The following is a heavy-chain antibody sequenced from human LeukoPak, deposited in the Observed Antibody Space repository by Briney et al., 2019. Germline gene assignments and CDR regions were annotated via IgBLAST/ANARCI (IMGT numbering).Heavy chain of an antibody. D-gene: IGHD5-18*01. CDR1: GFTFSSYG. Sequence: GGSLRLSCAASGFTFSSYGMHWVRQAPGKGLEWVAVISYDGSNKYYADSVKGRFTISRDNSKNTLYLHMNSLRAEDTAVYYCAKADTAGPYFDYWGQGTLVTVSS. CDR3: AKADTAGPYFDY. CDR2: ISYDGSNK. J-gene: IGHJ4*02. V-gene: IGHV3-30*18.